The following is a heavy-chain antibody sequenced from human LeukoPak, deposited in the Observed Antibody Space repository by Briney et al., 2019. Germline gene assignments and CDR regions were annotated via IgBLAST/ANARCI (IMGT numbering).Heavy chain of an antibody. J-gene: IGHJ6*02. V-gene: IGHV3-7*03. CDR3: ARGGGLAV. CDR1: GFTFSSYW. Sequence: QSGGSLRLSCAASGFTFSSYWMNWARQAPGKGLEWVASIKHNGNVNYYVDSVKGPFTISRDNAKNSLYLQMSNLRAEGTAVYCCARGGGLAVWGQGATVTVSS. CDR2: IKHNGNVN. D-gene: IGHD3-16*01.